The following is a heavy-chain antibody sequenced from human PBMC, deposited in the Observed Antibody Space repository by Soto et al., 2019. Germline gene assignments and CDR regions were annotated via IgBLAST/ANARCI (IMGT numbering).Heavy chain of an antibody. J-gene: IGHJ6*02. CDR2: MNPNSGNP. CDR3: ARGRVYYYGMDV. Sequence: ASVKVSCKASGYTFTSYDINWVRQATGQGLEWMGWMNPNSGNPGYAQKFQGRVTVTRNTSISTAYMELSSLRSEDTAVYYCARGRVYYYGMDVWGQGTTVTVSS. CDR1: GYTFTSYD. V-gene: IGHV1-8*01.